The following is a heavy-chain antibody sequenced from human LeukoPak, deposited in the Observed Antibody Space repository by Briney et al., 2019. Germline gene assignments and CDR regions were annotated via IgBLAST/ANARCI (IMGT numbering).Heavy chain of an antibody. V-gene: IGHV1-18*01. CDR1: GYTFTTYG. Sequence: ASVKVSCKASGYTFTTYGISWVRHAPGQGLEWMGWISPYNGNTHYTKKLQGRVTMTTDTSTSTAYMELRILRSDDTAVYYCARDDYYGSGSYPPHGMDVWGQGTTVTVSS. J-gene: IGHJ6*02. CDR3: ARDDYYGSGSYPPHGMDV. CDR2: ISPYNGNT. D-gene: IGHD3-10*01.